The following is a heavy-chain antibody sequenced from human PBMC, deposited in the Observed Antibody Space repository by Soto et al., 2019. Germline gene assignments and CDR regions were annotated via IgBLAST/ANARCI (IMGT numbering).Heavy chain of an antibody. CDR2: ISAYNGNT. J-gene: IGHJ4*02. CDR1: GYTFTSYG. CDR3: ARGSSPAYYYDSSGYSPAFY. Sequence: SVKVSCKASGYTFTSYGISWVRQAPGQGLEWMGWISAYNGNTNYAQKLQGRVTMTTDTSTSTAYMELRSLRSDDTAVYYCARGSSPAYYYDSSGYSPAFYWGQGTLVTVSS. D-gene: IGHD3-22*01. V-gene: IGHV1-18*04.